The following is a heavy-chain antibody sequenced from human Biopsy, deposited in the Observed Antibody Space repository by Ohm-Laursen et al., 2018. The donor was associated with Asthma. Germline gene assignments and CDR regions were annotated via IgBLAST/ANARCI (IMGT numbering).Heavy chain of an antibody. CDR3: AREGIAAAGGNLYYYYGMDV. J-gene: IGHJ6*02. CDR2: IYYNGRT. D-gene: IGHD6-13*01. V-gene: IGHV4-39*02. CDR1: GGSIGSSSYY. Sequence: SDTLSLTCIVSGGSIGSSSYYWGWIRQPPGKGLEWIGSIYYNGRTYYNPSLKSRVTISVDTSKKQLSLQLSSVTAADTAVYYCAREGIAAAGGNLYYYYGMDVWGQGTTVTVSS.